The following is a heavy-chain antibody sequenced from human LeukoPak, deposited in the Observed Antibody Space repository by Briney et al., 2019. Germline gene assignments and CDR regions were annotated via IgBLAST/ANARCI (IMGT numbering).Heavy chain of an antibody. V-gene: IGHV3-30-3*01. Sequence: GGSLRLSCAASGFTFSSHAMHWVRQAPGKGLEWVAVISYDGSNKYYADSVKGRFTISRDNSKNTLYLQMNSLRAEDTAVYYCARDYVGATTPYLDYWGQGTLVTVSS. J-gene: IGHJ4*02. CDR1: GFTFSSHA. CDR2: ISYDGSNK. CDR3: ARDYVGATTPYLDY. D-gene: IGHD1-26*01.